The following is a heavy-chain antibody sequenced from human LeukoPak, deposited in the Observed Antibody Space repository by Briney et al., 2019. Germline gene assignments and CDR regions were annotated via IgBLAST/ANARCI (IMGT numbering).Heavy chain of an antibody. Sequence: ASVKVSCKASGYTFTSYYMHWVRQAPGQGLEWMGWISAYNGNTNYAQKLQGRVTMTTDTSTSTAYMELRSLRSDDTAVYYCARANLGDYYYYYMDVWGKGTTVTVSS. CDR2: ISAYNGNT. CDR3: ARANLGDYYYYYMDV. V-gene: IGHV1-18*04. J-gene: IGHJ6*03. CDR1: GYTFTSYY.